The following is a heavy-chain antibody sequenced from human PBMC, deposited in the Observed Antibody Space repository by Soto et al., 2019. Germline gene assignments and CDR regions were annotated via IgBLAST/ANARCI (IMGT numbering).Heavy chain of an antibody. Sequence: TLSLTCTVSGGSISSGDYYWSWIRQPPGKGLEWIGYIYYSGSTYYNPSLKSRVTISVDTSKNQFSLKLSSVTAADTAVYYCAREGGIMGATTVDYWGQGTLVTVSS. V-gene: IGHV4-30-4*01. J-gene: IGHJ4*02. D-gene: IGHD1-26*01. CDR1: GGSISSGDYY. CDR2: IYYSGST. CDR3: AREGGIMGATTVDY.